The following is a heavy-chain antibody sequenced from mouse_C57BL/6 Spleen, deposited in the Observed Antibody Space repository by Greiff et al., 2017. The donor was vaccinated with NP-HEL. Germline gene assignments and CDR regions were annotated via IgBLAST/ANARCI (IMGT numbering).Heavy chain of an antibody. CDR1: GYTFTDYY. Sequence: VQLQQSGPELVKPGASVKISCKASGYTFTDYYMNWVKQSHGKSLEWIGDINPNNGGTSYNQKFKGKATLTVDKSSSTAYMELRSLTSEDSAVYYCARQLRLLYAMDYWGQGTSVTVSS. CDR3: ARQLRLLYAMDY. J-gene: IGHJ4*01. CDR2: INPNNGGT. V-gene: IGHV1-26*01. D-gene: IGHD3-2*02.